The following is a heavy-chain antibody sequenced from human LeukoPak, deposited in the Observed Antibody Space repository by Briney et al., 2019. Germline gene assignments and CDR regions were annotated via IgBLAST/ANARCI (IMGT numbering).Heavy chain of an antibody. Sequence: PGGSLRLSCAASGFTFSSYAMSWVRQAPGKGLEWVSAISGSGGSTYYADSVKGRFTISRDNSKNTLYLQMNSLRAEDTAVYYCAKDLGSSYTSGWYEWVYWGQGTLVTVSS. CDR2: ISGSGGST. CDR1: GFTFSSYA. CDR3: AKDLGSSYTSGWYEWVY. D-gene: IGHD6-19*01. V-gene: IGHV3-23*01. J-gene: IGHJ4*02.